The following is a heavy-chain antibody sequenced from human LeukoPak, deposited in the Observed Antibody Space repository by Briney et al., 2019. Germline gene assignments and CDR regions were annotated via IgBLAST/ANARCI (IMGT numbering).Heavy chain of an antibody. D-gene: IGHD3-10*01. CDR1: GFSVSDYY. V-gene: IGHV3-11*01. J-gene: IGHJ5*02. CDR2: ITRKAAI. CDR3: ARGTYYSGSGPGNWFDP. Sequence: GGSLRLPCAASGFSVSDYYMNWIRLSPGKGLEWVSHITRKAAIEYGDSVRGRFTISRDNANNLVYLQMDSLRPEDTAVYYCARGTYYSGSGPGNWFDPWGHGTLVTVSS.